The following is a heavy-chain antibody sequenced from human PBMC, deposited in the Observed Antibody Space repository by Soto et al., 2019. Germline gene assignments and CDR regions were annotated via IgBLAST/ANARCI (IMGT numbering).Heavy chain of an antibody. J-gene: IGHJ4*02. V-gene: IGHV3-23*01. Sequence: EVQLLESGGGLVQPGGSLRLSCAASGFTFSNYAVTWVRQAPGKGLEWVSTISGSGGSTYYADSVKGRFTISRDNSKNTLYMQMNSLRAEETAVYYCAKDQGSSWYEIDYWGQGNLVTVSS. D-gene: IGHD6-13*01. CDR2: ISGSGGST. CDR3: AKDQGSSWYEIDY. CDR1: GFTFSNYA.